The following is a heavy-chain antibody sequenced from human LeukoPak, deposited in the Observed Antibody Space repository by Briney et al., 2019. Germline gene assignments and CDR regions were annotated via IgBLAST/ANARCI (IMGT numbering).Heavy chain of an antibody. V-gene: IGHV3-30*18. J-gene: IGHJ4*02. CDR1: GFTFSSYG. Sequence: GSLRLSCAASGFTFSSYGMHWVRQAPGKGLEWVAVISYDGSNKYYADSVKGRFTISRDNSKNTLYLQMNSLRAEDTAVYYCAKEGNYYDSSGYFDYWGQGTLVTVSS. CDR2: ISYDGSNK. CDR3: AKEGNYYDSSGYFDY. D-gene: IGHD3-22*01.